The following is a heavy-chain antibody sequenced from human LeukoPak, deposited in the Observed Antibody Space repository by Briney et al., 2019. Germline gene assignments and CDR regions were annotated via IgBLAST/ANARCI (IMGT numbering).Heavy chain of an antibody. V-gene: IGHV1-2*02. Sequence: AASVKVSCKASGYTFTGYYMHWVRQAPGQGLEWMGWINPNSGRTNYAQKSQGRVTMTRDTSISTAYMELSRLRSDDTAVYYCATDRLGVVVPAAAFDYWGQGTLVTVSS. CDR3: ATDRLGVVVPAAAFDY. D-gene: IGHD2-2*01. J-gene: IGHJ4*02. CDR2: INPNSGRT. CDR1: GYTFTGYY.